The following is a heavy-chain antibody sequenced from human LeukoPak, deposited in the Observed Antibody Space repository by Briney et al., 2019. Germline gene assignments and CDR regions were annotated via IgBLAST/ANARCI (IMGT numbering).Heavy chain of an antibody. Sequence: SETLSLTCTVSGGSISSYYWSWIRQPAGKGLEWIGRIYTSGSTNYNPSLKSRVTMSVDTSKNQLSLKLSSVTAADTAVYYCARVGYDSSGYSGSFDYWGQGTPVTVSS. D-gene: IGHD3-22*01. CDR2: IYTSGST. CDR1: GGSISSYY. V-gene: IGHV4-4*07. CDR3: ARVGYDSSGYSGSFDY. J-gene: IGHJ4*02.